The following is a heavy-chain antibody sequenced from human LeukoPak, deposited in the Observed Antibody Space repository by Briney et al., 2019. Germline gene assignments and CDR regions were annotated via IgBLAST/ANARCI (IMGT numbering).Heavy chain of an antibody. CDR3: ARWTYP. D-gene: IGHD3/OR15-3a*01. V-gene: IGHV3-53*01. CDR2: IYSGGVT. CDR1: GFNVSDNF. J-gene: IGHJ5*02. Sequence: GGSLRLSCAASGFNVSDNFMSWVRQAPGKGLEWVAVIYSGGVTFYADSVKGRFTVFRDNSKNTLYLQMNSLRTKDTAVYFCARWTYPWGQGTLVTVSS.